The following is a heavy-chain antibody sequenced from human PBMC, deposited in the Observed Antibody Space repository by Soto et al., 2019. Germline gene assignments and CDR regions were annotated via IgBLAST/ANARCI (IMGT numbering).Heavy chain of an antibody. Sequence: EVQLVQSGAEVKKSGESLRISCKVSGYSFASQWISWVRQVPGKGQEWMGRIDLSESYTTYNPSFQGHVTFSADKSISTAYLQWRSLEASDTAIYYCATQGLTTYDFGYWGQGTLVTVSS. V-gene: IGHV5-10-1*03. J-gene: IGHJ4*02. CDR3: ATQGLTTYDFGY. CDR1: GYSFASQW. CDR2: IDLSESYT.